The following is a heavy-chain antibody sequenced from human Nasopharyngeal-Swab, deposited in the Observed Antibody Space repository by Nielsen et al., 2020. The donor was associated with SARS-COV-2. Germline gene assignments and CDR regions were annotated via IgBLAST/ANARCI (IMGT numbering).Heavy chain of an antibody. D-gene: IGHD3-10*01. Sequence: GGSLRLSCAASGFTFSSYAMTWVRQAPGKGLEWVSVVTGSGYGTDYADSVKGSFTISRDNAKNTLYLQMNSLRAEDTAVYYCARKDVFAYGVDAFDIWGQGTMVTVSS. V-gene: IGHV3-23*01. CDR2: VTGSGYGT. J-gene: IGHJ3*02. CDR1: GFTFSSYA. CDR3: ARKDVFAYGVDAFDI.